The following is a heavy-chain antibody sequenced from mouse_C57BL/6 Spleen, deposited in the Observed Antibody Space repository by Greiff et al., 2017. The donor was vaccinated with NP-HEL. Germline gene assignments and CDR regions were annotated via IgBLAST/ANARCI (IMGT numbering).Heavy chain of an antibody. CDR3: ARDWITTVGYFDV. D-gene: IGHD1-1*01. Sequence: VQLQQSGAELVKPGASVKMSCKASGYTFTSYWITWVKQRPGQGLEWIGDIYPGSGSTNYNEKFKSKATLTVDTSSSTAYMQLSSLTSEDSAVYYCARDWITTVGYFDVWGTGTTVTVSS. V-gene: IGHV1-55*01. J-gene: IGHJ1*03. CDR2: IYPGSGST. CDR1: GYTFTSYW.